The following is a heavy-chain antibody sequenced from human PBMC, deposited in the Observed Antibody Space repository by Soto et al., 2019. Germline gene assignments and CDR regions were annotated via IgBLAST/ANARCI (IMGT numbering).Heavy chain of an antibody. D-gene: IGHD1-26*01. CDR1: GYTFTSYG. Sequence: QVQLVQSGAEVKKPGASGKVSCKASGYTFTSYGISWVRQAPGQGLEWMVWISAYNGNTNYAQKLQGRVTMTTDTSTSTAYIELRSLRSDDTAVYYCARDRGSYALDYWGQGTMVTVSS. CDR3: ARDRGSYALDY. V-gene: IGHV1-18*01. J-gene: IGHJ4*02. CDR2: ISAYNGNT.